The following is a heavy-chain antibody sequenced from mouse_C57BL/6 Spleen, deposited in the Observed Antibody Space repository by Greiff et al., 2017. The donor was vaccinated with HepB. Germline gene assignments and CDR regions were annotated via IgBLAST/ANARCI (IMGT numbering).Heavy chain of an antibody. CDR2: ISYSGST. Sequence: VQLKESGPGMVKPSQSLSLTCTVTGYSITSGYDWHWIRHFPGNKLEWMGYISYSGSTNYNPSLKSRISITHDTSKNHFFLKLNSVTTEDTATYYCARDRGYYGDWYFDVWGTGTTVTVSS. J-gene: IGHJ1*03. D-gene: IGHD2-3*01. CDR3: ARDRGYYGDWYFDV. CDR1: GYSITSGYD. V-gene: IGHV3-1*01.